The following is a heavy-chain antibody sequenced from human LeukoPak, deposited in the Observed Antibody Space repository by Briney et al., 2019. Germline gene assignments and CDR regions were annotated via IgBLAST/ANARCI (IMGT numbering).Heavy chain of an antibody. CDR3: AKDLVSSSP. CDR2: ISDRGGST. J-gene: IGHJ5*02. CDR1: GITLSNYG. Sequence: GGSLRLSCVVSGITLSNYGMSWVRQAPGKGLEWVAGISDRGGSTNYADSVKGRFTISRDNSKNTLYLQMNSLRAEDTAVYYCAKDLVSSSPWGQGTLVTVSS. D-gene: IGHD3-16*01. V-gene: IGHV3-23*01.